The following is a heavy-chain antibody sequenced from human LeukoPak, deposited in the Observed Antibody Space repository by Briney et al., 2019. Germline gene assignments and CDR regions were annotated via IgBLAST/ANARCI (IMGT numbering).Heavy chain of an antibody. Sequence: ASVKVSCKASRYTFTSYAMHWVRQAPGQRLEWMGWINAGNGNTKYSQEFQGRVTIDWDTSASTAYMELSSLRSEDMAVYYCAMALGYCSGGSCYPYYFDYWGQGTLVTVSS. CDR3: AMALGYCSGGSCYPYYFDY. CDR1: RYTFTSYA. D-gene: IGHD2-15*01. CDR2: INAGNGNT. V-gene: IGHV1-3*03. J-gene: IGHJ4*02.